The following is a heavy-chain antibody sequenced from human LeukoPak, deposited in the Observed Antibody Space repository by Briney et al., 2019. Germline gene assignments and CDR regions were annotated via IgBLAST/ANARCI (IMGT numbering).Heavy chain of an antibody. CDR2: IDHRGNT. V-gene: IGHV4-38-2*02. CDR3: ARVNFKIAAALDY. CDR1: GDSISSGNF. D-gene: IGHD6-13*01. J-gene: IGHJ4*02. Sequence: SETLSLTCIVSGDSISSGNFWGWIRQPPGKGLAYIGNIDHRGNTYYNPSLKSRLTISVDTSKNQFSLKLSSVTAADTAVYYCARVNFKIAAALDYWGQGTLVTVSS.